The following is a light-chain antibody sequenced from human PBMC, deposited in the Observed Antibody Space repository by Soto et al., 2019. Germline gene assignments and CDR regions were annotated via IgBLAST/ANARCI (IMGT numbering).Light chain of an antibody. CDR3: QVYGSSSYN. CDR1: QSVTSYY. V-gene: IGKV3-20*01. CDR2: GAS. Sequence: EIVLTQSPGTLSLSPGERATLSCRASQSVTSYYLAWYQQKPGQAPRLLIYGASRRATDIPDRFSGSGSGTDFTLTISRLEPEDFAVYYCQVYGSSSYNFGQGTKLAIK. J-gene: IGKJ2*01.